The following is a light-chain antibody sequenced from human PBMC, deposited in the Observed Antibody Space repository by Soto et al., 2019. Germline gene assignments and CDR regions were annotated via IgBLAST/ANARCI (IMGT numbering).Light chain of an antibody. CDR1: SSDVDGYNY. CDR3: SAFTISRNTVI. CDR2: DVN. Sequence: QSALTQPASVSGSHGQSITISCTGTSSDVDGYNYVSWYQYHPGKAPKLMIYDVNNRPSGVSNRFSGSKSGNTASLTISGLHAEDEADYYCSAFTISRNTVIFGGGTKLTV. J-gene: IGLJ2*01. V-gene: IGLV2-14*01.